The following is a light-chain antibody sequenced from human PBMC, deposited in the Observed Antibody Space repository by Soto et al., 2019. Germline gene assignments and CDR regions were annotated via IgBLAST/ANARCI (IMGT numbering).Light chain of an antibody. J-gene: IGLJ1*01. V-gene: IGLV2-14*01. CDR1: SRDVGAYNY. Sequence: QSVLTQPASVSGFPGQSITISCTGTSRDVGAYNYASWYQQYPGEAPKVIIYDVSHRPAGVSNRFSGSKSGNTASLTISGLQAQDEADYYCSSYTSATTYVFGTGTKVTVL. CDR3: SSYTSATTYV. CDR2: DVS.